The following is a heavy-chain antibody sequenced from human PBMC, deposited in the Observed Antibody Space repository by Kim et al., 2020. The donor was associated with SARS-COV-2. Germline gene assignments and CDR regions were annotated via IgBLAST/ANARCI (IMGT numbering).Heavy chain of an antibody. D-gene: IGHD3-22*01. J-gene: IGHJ4*02. CDR2: IYYSGST. V-gene: IGHV4-28*01. Sequence: SETLSLTCAVSGYSISSSNWWGWIRQPPGKGLEWIGYIYYSGSTYYNPSLKSRVTMSVDTSKNQFSLKLSSVTAVDTAVYYCARVNVGNYYDSSGVYYFDYWGQGTLVTVSS. CDR1: GYSISSSNW. CDR3: ARVNVGNYYDSSGVYYFDY.